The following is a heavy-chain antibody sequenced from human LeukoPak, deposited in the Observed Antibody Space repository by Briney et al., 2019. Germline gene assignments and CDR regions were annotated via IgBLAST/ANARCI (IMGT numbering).Heavy chain of an antibody. D-gene: IGHD7-27*01. Sequence: PGGSLRLSCAASGFTFSSYAMSWVRHAPGKGLEWVSVIYSGGSTYYADSVKGRFTISRDNSKNTLYLQMNSLRAEDTAVYYSLGTGRGMSSSDYWGQGTLVTVSS. CDR2: IYSGGST. J-gene: IGHJ4*02. V-gene: IGHV3-66*01. CDR3: LGTGRGMSSSDY. CDR1: GFTFSSYA.